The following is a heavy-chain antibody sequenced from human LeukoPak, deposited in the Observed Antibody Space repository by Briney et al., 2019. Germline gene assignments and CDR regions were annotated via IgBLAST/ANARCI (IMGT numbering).Heavy chain of an antibody. CDR1: VYTFTSYD. CDR2: MSPDSGYT. J-gene: IGHJ4*02. V-gene: IGHV1-8*01. Sequence: ASVKVSCKASVYTFTSYDINWVRQATGQGLEWMGWMSPDSGYTGYAQTFQGRVTLTRNTSVSTAFMELSSLRSEDTAVYYCEIYTGYDSFWGQGTLVTVSS. D-gene: IGHD5-12*01. CDR3: EIYTGYDSF.